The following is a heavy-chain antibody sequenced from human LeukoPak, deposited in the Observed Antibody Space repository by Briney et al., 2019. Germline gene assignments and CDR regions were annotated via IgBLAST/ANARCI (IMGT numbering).Heavy chain of an antibody. D-gene: IGHD3-10*01. CDR3: ARRTYYYGSGSVPGYGMDV. Sequence: PGGSLRLSCAASGFTVSSNYISWIRQPPGKGLEWIGYIYYSGSTNYNPSLKSRVTISVDTSKNQFSLKLSSVTAADTAVYYCARRTYYYGSGSVPGYGMDVWGQGTTVTVSS. CDR2: IYYSGST. CDR1: GFTVSSNY. V-gene: IGHV4-59*08. J-gene: IGHJ6*02.